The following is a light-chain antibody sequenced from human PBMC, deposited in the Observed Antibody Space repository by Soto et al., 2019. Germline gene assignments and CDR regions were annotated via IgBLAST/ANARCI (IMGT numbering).Light chain of an antibody. CDR2: DAS. CDR3: QQYNSYPTT. V-gene: IGKV1-5*01. Sequence: DIQMTQAPSTLSASVGDRVTITGRASQSISSWLAWYQQKPGKAPKLLIYDASSLESGVPSRFSGSGSGTEFTLTISSLQPDDFATYYCQQYNSYPTTFGQGTKVDIK. CDR1: QSISSW. J-gene: IGKJ1*01.